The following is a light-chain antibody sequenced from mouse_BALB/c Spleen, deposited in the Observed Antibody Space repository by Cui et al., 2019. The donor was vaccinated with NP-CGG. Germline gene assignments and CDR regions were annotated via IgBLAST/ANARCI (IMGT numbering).Light chain of an antibody. Sequence: AVLTQEFSLTTSPGETVTPTCRSSTGAVTSTNYANWVQENPDHLFTGLISGTNDRAPGVPARFSGSLIGDKAALTITGAQTEDEAIYFCALWYSNHWVFGGGTKLTVL. V-gene: IGLV1*01. J-gene: IGLJ1*01. CDR2: GTN. CDR3: ALWYSNHWV. CDR1: TGAVTSTNY.